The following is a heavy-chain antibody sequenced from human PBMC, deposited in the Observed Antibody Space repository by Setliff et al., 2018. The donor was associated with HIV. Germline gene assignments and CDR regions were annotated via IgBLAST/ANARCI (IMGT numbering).Heavy chain of an antibody. V-gene: IGHV1-3*03. CDR2: INVDSGNT. J-gene: IGHJ4*02. CDR1: GFTFTNYA. Sequence: ASVKVSCKASGFTFTNYAIHWVRQAPGQGLEWMGWINVDSGNTKYLQDLQGRVTITKDRSASTAYMEVSNLRSEDMAVYYCARERDSNGYQFDYWGQGTLVTAPQ. D-gene: IGHD3-22*01. CDR3: ARERDSNGYQFDY.